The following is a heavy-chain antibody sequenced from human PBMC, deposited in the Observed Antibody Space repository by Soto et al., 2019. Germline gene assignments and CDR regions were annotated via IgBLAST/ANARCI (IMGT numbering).Heavy chain of an antibody. CDR1: GAVVTSGGNS. CDR2: IYDSGVT. CDR3: VRDLAQCYTGNV. J-gene: IGHJ3*01. V-gene: IGHV4-30-4*08. Sequence: SETLSLTCSVSGAVVTSGGNSWSWVRQPPGKGLEWLGYIYDSGVTSYTPALKSRVTLSLDRPNNQVSLKLRSVTAADTAVYFCVRDLAQCYTGNVWGHGTLVTVSS. D-gene: IGHD2-15*01.